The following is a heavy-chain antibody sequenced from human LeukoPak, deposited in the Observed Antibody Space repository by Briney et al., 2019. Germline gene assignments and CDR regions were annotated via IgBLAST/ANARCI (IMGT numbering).Heavy chain of an antibody. CDR2: IYYSRRS. D-gene: IGHD3-22*01. V-gene: IGHV4-39*01. CDR3: ARHLAITLLVVQLAPDNLFAP. CDR1: GGSISSSSYD. Sequence: SETLSLTCTVSGGSISSSSYDWGWIRQPRVKGRDGLGRIYYSRRSYYMPSLKSGVTIYVQTSKNQFSLQRGSVTATDTAVHYCARHLAITLLVVQLAPDNLFAPWGQGTLVTVSS. J-gene: IGHJ5*02.